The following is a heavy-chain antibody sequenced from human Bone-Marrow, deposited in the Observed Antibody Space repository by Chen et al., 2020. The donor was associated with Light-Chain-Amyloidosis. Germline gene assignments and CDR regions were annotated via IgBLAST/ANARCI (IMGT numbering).Heavy chain of an antibody. Sequence: EVQLVESGGGLLQRGGSLRLSCAASGFAFSSYAISWVRQAAGKGLEWGATIRGRGGIRHYGASVKGPFTISGENSKNAVLLKMNSLRAEDTAVYYCAKDISYDDILPGYPADAFDIWGQGTMVTVSS. J-gene: IGHJ3*02. V-gene: IGHV3-23*04. CDR3: AKDISYDDILPGYPADAFDI. CDR1: GFAFSSYA. D-gene: IGHD3-9*01. CDR2: IRGRGGIR.